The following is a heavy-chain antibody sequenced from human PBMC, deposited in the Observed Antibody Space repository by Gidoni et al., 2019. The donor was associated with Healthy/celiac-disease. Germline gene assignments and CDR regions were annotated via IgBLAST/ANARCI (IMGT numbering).Heavy chain of an antibody. D-gene: IGHD3-22*01. CDR3: ARDLLTYYYDSSGYWGAFDI. Sequence: QLQLQESGPGLVKPSETLSLTCTVSGGSISSSSYYWGWIRQPPGKGLEWIGSIYYSGSTYYNPSLKSRVTISVDTSKNQFSLKLSSVTAADTAVYYCARDLLTYYYDSSGYWGAFDIWGQGTMVTVSS. CDR1: GGSISSSSYY. J-gene: IGHJ3*02. CDR2: IYYSGST. V-gene: IGHV4-39*07.